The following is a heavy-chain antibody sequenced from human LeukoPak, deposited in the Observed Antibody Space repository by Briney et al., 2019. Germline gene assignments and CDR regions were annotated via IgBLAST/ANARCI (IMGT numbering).Heavy chain of an antibody. CDR1: GGSFSGYY. J-gene: IGHJ5*02. CDR2: IYYSGST. Sequence: SETLSLTCAVYGGSFSGYYWTWLRHSTGKGLEWIGSIYYSGSTYYNPSLKSRVTISVDTSKNQFSLKLSSVTAADTAVYYCARSSSSRDRWFDPWGQGTLVTVSS. V-gene: IGHV4-34*01. D-gene: IGHD6-6*01. CDR3: ARSSSSRDRWFDP.